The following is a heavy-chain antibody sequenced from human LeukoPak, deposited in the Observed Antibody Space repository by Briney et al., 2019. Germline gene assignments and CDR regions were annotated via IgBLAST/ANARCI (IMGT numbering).Heavy chain of an antibody. CDR1: GFTFSSYA. J-gene: IGHJ4*02. Sequence: GGSLRLSCAASGFTFSSYAMHWVRQAPGKGLEWVAVIWYDGSNKYYADSVKGRFTISRDNSKNTLYLQMNSLRAEDTAVYYCARDRILYSFFDYWGQGTLVTVSS. V-gene: IGHV3-33*08. CDR2: IWYDGSNK. CDR3: ARDRILYSFFDY. D-gene: IGHD2-2*02.